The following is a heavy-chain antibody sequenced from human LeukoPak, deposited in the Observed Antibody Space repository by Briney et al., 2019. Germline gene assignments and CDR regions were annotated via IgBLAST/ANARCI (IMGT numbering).Heavy chain of an antibody. D-gene: IGHD3-10*01. CDR3: AKASGSRGHIFDY. V-gene: IGHV3-23*01. J-gene: IGHJ4*02. Sequence: GGSLRLSCAASGFTFSSYAMSWVRQAPGKGLEWVSAISGSGGSTYYADSVKGRLTISRDNSKNTLYLQMNSLRAEDTAVYYCAKASGSRGHIFDYWGQGTLVTVSS. CDR1: GFTFSSYA. CDR2: ISGSGGST.